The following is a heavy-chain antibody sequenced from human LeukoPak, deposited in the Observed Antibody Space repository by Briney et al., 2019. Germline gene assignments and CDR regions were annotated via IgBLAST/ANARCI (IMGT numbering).Heavy chain of an antibody. V-gene: IGHV3-74*01. J-gene: IGHJ4*02. Sequence: GGSLRLSCAASGFTFSSYWMHWVRHAPGKGLVWVSRINSDGSSTSYADSVKGRFTISRDNAKNTLYLQMNSLRAEDTAVYYCAREGDRGAAADFDCWGQGTLVTVSS. CDR2: INSDGSST. CDR3: AREGDRGAAADFDC. D-gene: IGHD6-13*01. CDR1: GFTFSSYW.